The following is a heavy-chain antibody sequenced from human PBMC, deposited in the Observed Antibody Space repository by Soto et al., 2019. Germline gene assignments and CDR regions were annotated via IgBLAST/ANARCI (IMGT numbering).Heavy chain of an antibody. CDR2: ISYDGSNK. CDR1: GFTFSSYA. Sequence: GGSLRLSCAASGFTFSSYAMHWVRQAPGKGLEWVAVISYDGSNKYYADSVKGRFTISRDNSKNTLYLQMNSLRAEDTAVYYCARAGGLRYGMDVWGQGTTVTVSS. D-gene: IGHD2-21*01. J-gene: IGHJ6*02. CDR3: ARAGGLRYGMDV. V-gene: IGHV3-30-3*01.